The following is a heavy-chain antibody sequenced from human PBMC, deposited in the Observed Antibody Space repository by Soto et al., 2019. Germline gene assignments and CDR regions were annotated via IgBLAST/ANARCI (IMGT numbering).Heavy chain of an antibody. V-gene: IGHV3-15*07. CDR1: GFTFTYVW. J-gene: IGHJ5*02. D-gene: IGHD3-10*01. Sequence: EVQLVESGGGLVKPGGSLTLSCAASGFTFTYVWMNWVRQAPGTGLEWVGRIKSKTAGGTTDYTAPVKGRFTISRDDSKNTLFLQMNSLNAEDTAVYYCATDGGAWGQGTLVTVSS. CDR2: IKSKTAGGTT. CDR3: ATDGGA.